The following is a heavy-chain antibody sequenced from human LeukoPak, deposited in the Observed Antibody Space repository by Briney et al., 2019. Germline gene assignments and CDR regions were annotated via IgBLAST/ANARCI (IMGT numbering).Heavy chain of an antibody. V-gene: IGHV1-8*01. CDR3: ARGRKGGIMIFGVVTPYYFDY. J-gene: IGHJ4*02. Sequence: GASVKVSCKASGYTFTSYDINWVRQATGQGLEWMGWMNPNSGNTGYAQKFQGRVTMTRNTSISTAYMELSSLRSEDTAVYYCARGRKGGIMIFGVVTPYYFDYWGQGTLVTVSS. CDR2: MNPNSGNT. CDR1: GYTFTSYD. D-gene: IGHD3-3*01.